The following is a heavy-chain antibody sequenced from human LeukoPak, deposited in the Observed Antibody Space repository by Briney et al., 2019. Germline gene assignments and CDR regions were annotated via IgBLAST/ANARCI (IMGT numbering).Heavy chain of an antibody. D-gene: IGHD3-22*01. Sequence: PSETLSLTRTVSGVSISTYYWTWIRQPPGKGLEWIGNIDYSGNTKYNPSLKSRVTISVDTSKNHFSLKLSSVTAADTAVYYCARWYYDSSGYRYFDYWGQGTLVIVSS. CDR1: GVSISTYY. V-gene: IGHV4-59*12. J-gene: IGHJ4*02. CDR2: IDYSGNT. CDR3: ARWYYDSSGYRYFDY.